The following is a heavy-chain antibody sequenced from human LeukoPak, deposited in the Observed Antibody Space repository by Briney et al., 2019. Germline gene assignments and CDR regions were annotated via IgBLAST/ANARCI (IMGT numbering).Heavy chain of an antibody. D-gene: IGHD3-10*02. Sequence: GGSVRLSCVASGYTFTPYWISWVRQTPGKGLEWVAIISSGGSATYYVDSVRGRFTISIDDAKNSLFLQMNGLSADDTAVYYCTRENYVPDSWGQGTLVTVSS. V-gene: IGHV3-7*03. CDR2: ISSGGSAT. CDR3: TRENYVPDS. CDR1: GYTFTPYW. J-gene: IGHJ4*02.